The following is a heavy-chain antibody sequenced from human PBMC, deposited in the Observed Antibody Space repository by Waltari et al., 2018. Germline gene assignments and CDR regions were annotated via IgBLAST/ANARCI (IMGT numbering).Heavy chain of an antibody. CDR3: AKDPGYTIFGVVIIPGAFDI. CDR2: ISGSGGST. D-gene: IGHD3-3*01. V-gene: IGHV3-23*01. J-gene: IGHJ3*02. Sequence: EVQLLESGGGLVQPGGSLRLSCAASGFTFSSYAMSWVRQAPGKGLEWVSAISGSGGSTYYADSVKGRFTISRDNSKNTLYLQMNSLRAEDTAVYYYAKDPGYTIFGVVIIPGAFDIWGQGTMVTVSS. CDR1: GFTFSSYA.